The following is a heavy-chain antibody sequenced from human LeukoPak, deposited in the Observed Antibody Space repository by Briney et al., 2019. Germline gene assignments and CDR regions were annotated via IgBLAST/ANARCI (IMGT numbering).Heavy chain of an antibody. D-gene: IGHD4/OR15-4a*01. Sequence: PSETLSLTCTVSGDSISSSSHHWGWLRQSPGKGLEWIGSIYYGRTTYYNPSLKSRVTISVDTSKNQFSLKLSSVTAADTAVYYCARQQEGALDYWGQGTLVTVSS. CDR1: GDSISSSSHH. CDR3: ARQQEGALDY. J-gene: IGHJ4*02. V-gene: IGHV4-39*01. CDR2: IYYGRTT.